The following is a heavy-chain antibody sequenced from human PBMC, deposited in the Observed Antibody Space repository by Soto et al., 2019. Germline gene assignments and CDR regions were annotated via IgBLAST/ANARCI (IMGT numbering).Heavy chain of an antibody. CDR1: GFTFSSYA. V-gene: IGHV3-23*01. CDR2: ISGSGGST. CDR3: ARFFPDFDWSSRAPNDY. J-gene: IGHJ4*02. Sequence: GGSLRLSCAASGFTFSSYAMSWVRQAPGKGLEWVSAISGSGGSTYYADSVKGRFTISRDNSKNTLYLQMNSLRAEDTAVYYCARFFPDFDWSSRAPNDYWGPGTLVIVSS. D-gene: IGHD3-9*01.